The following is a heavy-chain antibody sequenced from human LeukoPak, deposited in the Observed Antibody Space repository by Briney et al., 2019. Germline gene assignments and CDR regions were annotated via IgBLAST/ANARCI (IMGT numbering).Heavy chain of an antibody. CDR2: MSPDGRAI. V-gene: IGHV3-7*01. CDR1: GFYSNQYW. J-gene: IGHJ4*02. D-gene: IGHD3-16*01. Sequence: GGSLRLSCAASGFYSNQYWLTWIRQTPDKGLEWTAHMSPDGRAIYYGDSVKGRFTISRDNAKKSVYLQMNSLRVEDTAVYYCVAESMNYWGQGVLVTVSS. CDR3: VAESMNY.